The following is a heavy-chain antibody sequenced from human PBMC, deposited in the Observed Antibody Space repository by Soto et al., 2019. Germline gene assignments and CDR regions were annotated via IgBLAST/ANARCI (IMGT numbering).Heavy chain of an antibody. Sequence: GGSLRLSCAASGFSFRDFSMNWFRQAPGKGLEWVSFIDLSGTTTYYRDSVKGRFTMSKDKSRKTVYLQMNSLRVEDTAIYYCATLTAPSDYWGQGSLVTVSS. CDR2: IDLSGTTT. J-gene: IGHJ4*02. V-gene: IGHV3-23*01. D-gene: IGHD2-21*02. CDR1: GFSFRDFS. CDR3: ATLTAPSDY.